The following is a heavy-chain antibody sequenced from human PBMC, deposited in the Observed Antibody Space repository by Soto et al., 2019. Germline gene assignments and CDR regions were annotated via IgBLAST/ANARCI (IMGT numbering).Heavy chain of an antibody. V-gene: IGHV2-5*02. CDR3: AHTLVAGLGYYFDY. D-gene: IGHD6-19*01. Sequence: QITLKEPGPTLVKPTQTLTLTCTFSGFSLSTTRVGVGWIRQPPGKALEWLALIYWDDAKRSSPFLKSRLTITKDTSKNQVVLTMTNMDPMDTATYFCAHTLVAGLGYYFDYWGQGTLVTVSS. J-gene: IGHJ4*02. CDR1: GFSLSTTRVG. CDR2: IYWDDAK.